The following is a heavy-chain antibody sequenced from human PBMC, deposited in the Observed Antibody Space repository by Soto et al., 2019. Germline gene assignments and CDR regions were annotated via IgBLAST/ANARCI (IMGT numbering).Heavy chain of an antibody. D-gene: IGHD4-4*01. Sequence: GESLKISCKASGTGFTAYGIGWTGSTTGNGLKWMGIILPDDADTRYSPSFEGHATISADRSTNTAYLHLRSLEASDTATYFCARQGFSKHYFYAADVWGQGTTVTVSS. CDR3: ARQGFSKHYFYAADV. J-gene: IGHJ6*02. V-gene: IGHV5-51*01. CDR1: GTGFTAYG. CDR2: ILPDDADT.